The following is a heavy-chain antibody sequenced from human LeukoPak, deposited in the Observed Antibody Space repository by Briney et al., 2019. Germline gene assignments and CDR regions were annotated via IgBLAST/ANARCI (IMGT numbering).Heavy chain of an antibody. CDR1: GGTFSSYA. J-gene: IGHJ4*02. CDR3: ARATVAGILVDY. Sequence: SVKVSCKASGGTFSSYAISWVRQAPGQGLEWMGRIIPILGIANYAQKFQGRVTITADKSTSTAYMELSSLKSEDTAVYYCARATVAGILVDYWGQGTLVTVSS. V-gene: IGHV1-69*04. CDR2: IIPILGIA. D-gene: IGHD6-19*01.